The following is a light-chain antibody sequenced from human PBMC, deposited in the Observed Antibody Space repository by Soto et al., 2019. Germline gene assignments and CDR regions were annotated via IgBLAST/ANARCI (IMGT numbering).Light chain of an antibody. CDR1: SSNIGAGYD. J-gene: IGLJ1*01. V-gene: IGLV1-40*01. Sequence: QSVLTQPPSVSGAPGQRVTISCTGSSSNIGAGYDVHWYQQLPGTAPKVLVYGNTNRPSGVPDRFSGSKSGTSASLAITGLQAEDAAEYYCQSYDSSLSAYVFGTGTKLTVL. CDR2: GNT. CDR3: QSYDSSLSAYV.